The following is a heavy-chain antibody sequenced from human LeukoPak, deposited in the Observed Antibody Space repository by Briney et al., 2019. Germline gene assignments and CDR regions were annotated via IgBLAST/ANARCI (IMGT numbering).Heavy chain of an antibody. CDR1: GFSFSSYS. J-gene: IGHJ5*02. V-gene: IGHV3-21*01. CDR3: ARAVEYNWFDP. Sequence: GGSLRLSCAASGFSFSSYSMNWVRQAPGKGLEWVPSISSSSSYIYYADSVKGRFTISRDNAKNSLYLQMNSLRAEDTAVYYCARAVEYNWFDPWGQGTLVTVSS. CDR2: ISSSSSYI.